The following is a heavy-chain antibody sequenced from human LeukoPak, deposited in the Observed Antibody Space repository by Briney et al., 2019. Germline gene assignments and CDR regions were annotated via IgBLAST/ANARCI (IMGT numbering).Heavy chain of an antibody. CDR2: INGGGSNT. D-gene: IGHD2-15*01. Sequence: GGSLRLSCAATGFTFNTYVMSWVRQAPGKGLDWVSAINGGGSNTYYADSVKGRFTISRDNSKNMVYLQMNNLRADDTAVYYCAKSVVVITFRFDDWGQGALVTVSS. CDR1: GFTFNTYV. J-gene: IGHJ4*02. V-gene: IGHV3-23*01. CDR3: AKSVVVITFRFDD.